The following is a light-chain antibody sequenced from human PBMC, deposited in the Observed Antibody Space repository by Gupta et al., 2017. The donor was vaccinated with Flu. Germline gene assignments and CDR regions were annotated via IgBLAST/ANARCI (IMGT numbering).Light chain of an antibody. CDR2: DAS. Sequence: EIVLTQSPATLSLSPGESATLSCRASQSVGTYLTWYQQKPGQAPRLLIFDASKRAPGIPARFSDTGSGTAFPLTISSLEPEDFAVYYCQQRKSWPPAFTFGPGTKVDIK. CDR3: QQRKSWPPAFT. J-gene: IGKJ3*01. CDR1: QSVGTY. V-gene: IGKV3-11*01.